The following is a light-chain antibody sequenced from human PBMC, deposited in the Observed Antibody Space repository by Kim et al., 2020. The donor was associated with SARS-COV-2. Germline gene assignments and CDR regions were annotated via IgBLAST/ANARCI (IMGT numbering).Light chain of an antibody. CDR1: QNISSW. V-gene: IGKV1-5*03. CDR3: QQYHSHRT. Sequence: TASVGDRGTITCRASQNISSWLAWYQQMPGNAPKLLISKASTLESGVPSRWSGGGSETEFTLTISSLQPDDFATYYCQQYHSHRTFGQGTKVDIK. J-gene: IGKJ1*01. CDR2: KAS.